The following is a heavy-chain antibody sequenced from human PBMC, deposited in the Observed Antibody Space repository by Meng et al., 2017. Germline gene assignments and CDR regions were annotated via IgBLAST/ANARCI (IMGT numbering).Heavy chain of an antibody. CDR2: INPNSGGK. CDR3: ARSERYVLGFDY. J-gene: IGHJ4*02. V-gene: IGHV1-2*06. CDR1: GYTLTGYY. Sequence: QLVGLGMRGKRPGAQVTFLCKVSGYTLTGYYLQWVRQAPGKGLEWMGRINPNSGGKNYAQKFQGRVTMTRDTSISTAYMELSRLRSDDTAVYYCARSERYVLGFDYWGQGTLVTVSS. D-gene: IGHD3-16*01.